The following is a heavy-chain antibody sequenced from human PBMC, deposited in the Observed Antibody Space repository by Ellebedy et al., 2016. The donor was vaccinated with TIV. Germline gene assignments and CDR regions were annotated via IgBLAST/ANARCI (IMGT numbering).Heavy chain of an antibody. CDR3: ARVPNYCSGGSCLDYYGLDV. V-gene: IGHV1-69*13. Sequence: AASVKVSCKASGGTFSKNAFTWVRQAPGQGLEWMGGIIPVFGTLNYAQKFQGRVPITADESTSTAYMERSSLRSDDTAVYYCARVPNYCSGGSCLDYYGLDVWGQGTTVTVSS. D-gene: IGHD2-15*01. CDR1: GGTFSKNA. J-gene: IGHJ6*02. CDR2: IIPVFGTL.